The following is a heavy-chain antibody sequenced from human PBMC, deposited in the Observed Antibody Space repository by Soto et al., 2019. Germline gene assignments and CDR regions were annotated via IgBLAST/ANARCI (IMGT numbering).Heavy chain of an antibody. CDR2: FYYTGSI. CDR3: ARGGISHWAYFYYMDV. V-gene: IGHV4-39*07. Sequence: SETLSLTCVVSGDSMTRGSYYWAWIRQPPGKGLEWIGSFYYTGSINYNPSLKSRVTMSVDTSKNQFSLTLNSVTAADTATYYCARGGISHWAYFYYMDVWDRGTKVTVSS. D-gene: IGHD2-21*01. CDR1: GDSMTRGSYY. J-gene: IGHJ6*03.